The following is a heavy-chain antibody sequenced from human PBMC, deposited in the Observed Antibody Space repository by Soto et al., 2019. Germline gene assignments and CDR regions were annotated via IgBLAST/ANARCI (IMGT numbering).Heavy chain of an antibody. D-gene: IGHD6-19*01. CDR1: GYHFTSYD. J-gene: IGHJ4*02. CDR2: ISAYNGKT. CDR3: ARDRLIAVTGLLHY. V-gene: IGHV1-18*01. Sequence: QVQLVQSGAEVKKPRASVKVSCKTSGYHFTSYDINWVREAPGQGPEWMGWISAYNGKTSYTQKFQGRVTMTTDTSTSTAYMELRSLRSDDTAVYYCARDRLIAVTGLLHYWGQGTLVTVSS.